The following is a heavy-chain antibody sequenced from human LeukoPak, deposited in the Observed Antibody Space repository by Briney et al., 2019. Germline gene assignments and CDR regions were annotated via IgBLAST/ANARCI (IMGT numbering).Heavy chain of an antibody. Sequence: GASVKVSCKASGYIFTGYYMHWVRQAPGQGLEWMGIINPSSGGTSYAQKFQGRVTMTRATSTSTVYMELSSLRPEDTAVYYCARDPSYCGGDCYAFDIWGQGTMVTVSS. CDR2: INPSSGGT. CDR1: GYIFTGYY. J-gene: IGHJ3*02. V-gene: IGHV1-46*01. CDR3: ARDPSYCGGDCYAFDI. D-gene: IGHD2-21*02.